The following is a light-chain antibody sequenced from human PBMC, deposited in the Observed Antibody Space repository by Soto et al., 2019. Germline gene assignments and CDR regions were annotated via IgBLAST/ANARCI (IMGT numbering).Light chain of an antibody. V-gene: IGKV3-15*01. Sequence: EIVMTQSPATLSVSPGERATLSCRASHSVSSNLAWYQQKPGQAPRLLIYGAATRDTGIPARFSGSGSGTEFTLTISSLQSEDFAVYYCQQYNDWPPVTFGGGTKVEIK. CDR1: HSVSSN. J-gene: IGKJ4*01. CDR2: GAA. CDR3: QQYNDWPPVT.